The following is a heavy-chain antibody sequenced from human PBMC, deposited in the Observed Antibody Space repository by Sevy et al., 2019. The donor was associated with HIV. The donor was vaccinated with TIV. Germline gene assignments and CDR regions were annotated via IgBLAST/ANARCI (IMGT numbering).Heavy chain of an antibody. V-gene: IGHV3-30*18. CDR1: GFTFSSYG. J-gene: IGHJ4*02. CDR2: ITYDGSNK. CDR3: AKDSGYDSSGYYIDY. D-gene: IGHD3-22*01. Sequence: GGSLRLSCAASGFTFSSYGMHWVRQAPGKGLEWVAVITYDGSNKYYADSVKGRFTISRDNSKNTLYLQMNSLRAEDTAVCYCAKDSGYDSSGYYIDYWGQGTLVTVSS.